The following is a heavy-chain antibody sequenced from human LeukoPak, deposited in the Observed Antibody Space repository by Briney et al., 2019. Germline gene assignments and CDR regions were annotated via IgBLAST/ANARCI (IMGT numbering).Heavy chain of an antibody. CDR1: GFTFSRYG. J-gene: IGHJ6*02. D-gene: IGHD1-1*01. V-gene: IGHV3-23*01. CDR2: ISGSGGGT. CDR3: ASTGSYYYYGMDV. Sequence: GGSLRLSCAASGFTFSRYGMSWVRQAPGKGLEWVSGISGSGGGTYYADSVKGRFTISRDNSKNTLYLQMNNLRAEDTAVYYCASTGSYYYYGMDVWGQGTTVTVSS.